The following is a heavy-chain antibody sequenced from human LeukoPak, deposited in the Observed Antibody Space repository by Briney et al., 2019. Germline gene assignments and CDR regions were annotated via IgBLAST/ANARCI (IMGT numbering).Heavy chain of an antibody. Sequence: PGGSLRLSCAASGFTFSDYYMSWIRQAPGKGLEWVSYISNSSSYTNYADSVKGRLTISRDNAKNSLYLQMNSLRAEDTALYYCARDYFMITFGGVIVYGPFDYWGQGTLVSVSS. V-gene: IGHV3-11*05. CDR3: ARDYFMITFGGVIVYGPFDY. D-gene: IGHD3-16*02. CDR1: GFTFSDYY. CDR2: ISNSSSYT. J-gene: IGHJ4*02.